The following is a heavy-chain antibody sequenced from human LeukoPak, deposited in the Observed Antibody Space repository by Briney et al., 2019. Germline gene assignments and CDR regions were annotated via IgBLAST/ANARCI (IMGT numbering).Heavy chain of an antibody. CDR3: AEVGITMIGGV. Sequence: PGGSLRLSGAGSGFTFSSYSMNWVRQAPGKGLEWVSSISSSSSYIYYADSVKGRFTISRDNAKNSLYLEMNSLRAEDRAVYYCAEVGITMIGGVWGKGTTVTISS. D-gene: IGHD3-10*02. J-gene: IGHJ6*04. V-gene: IGHV3-21*01. CDR2: ISSSSSYI. CDR1: GFTFSSYS.